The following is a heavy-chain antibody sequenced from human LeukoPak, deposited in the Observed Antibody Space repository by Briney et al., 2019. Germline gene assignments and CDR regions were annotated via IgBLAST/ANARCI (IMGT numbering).Heavy chain of an antibody. J-gene: IGHJ6*03. D-gene: IGHD3-3*01. CDR3: ARLLGGDPYYMDV. V-gene: IGHV4-59*01. Sequence: SETLSLTCTFSGGSISTYYRSWIRQPPGKGLEWIGYIYYSGSTDYNPYLKSRVTISVDTSKNQFSLRLNSVTAADTAVYYCARLLGGDPYYMDVWGKGTTVTVSS. CDR1: GGSISTYY. CDR2: IYYSGST.